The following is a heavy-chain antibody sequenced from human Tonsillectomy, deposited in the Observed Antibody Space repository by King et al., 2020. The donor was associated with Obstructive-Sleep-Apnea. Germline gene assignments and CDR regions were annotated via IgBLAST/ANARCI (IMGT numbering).Heavy chain of an antibody. Sequence: QLVQSGAEVKNPGASVKVSCKASRYTFTGYYMHWVRQAPGQGLEWMGWINPNSGGTNYAQNFQGRVTMTRDTSISTAYMELSRLRSDDTAIYYCARGSRVPATGWFDPWGQGTLVTVSS. J-gene: IGHJ5*02. CDR1: RYTFTGYY. D-gene: IGHD2-21*02. CDR2: INPNSGGT. CDR3: ARGSRVPATGWFDP. V-gene: IGHV1-2*02.